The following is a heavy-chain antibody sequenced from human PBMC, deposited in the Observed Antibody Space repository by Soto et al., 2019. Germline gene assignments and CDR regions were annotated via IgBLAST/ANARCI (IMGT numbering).Heavy chain of an antibody. V-gene: IGHV1-18*01. D-gene: IGHD6-13*01. CDR3: ARAPRTIATPVPLAF. Sequence: QVQLVQSGAEMKEPGASVKVSCKASGYTLSTYGISWVRQAPGQGLEWMGWISAYNGDTNYAQKLRGRVTMTTATSTNTAYMEGRSLRSDDTAGYYCARAPRTIATPVPLAFWGQGALVTVSS. CDR1: GYTLSTYG. J-gene: IGHJ4*02. CDR2: ISAYNGDT.